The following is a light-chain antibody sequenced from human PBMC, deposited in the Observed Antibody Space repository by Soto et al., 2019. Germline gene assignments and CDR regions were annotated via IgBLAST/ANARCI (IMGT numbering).Light chain of an antibody. Sequence: DIQMTQSPSSLSASVGDRVTITCQASQSISSYLNWYQQKPGKAPKLLIYAASSLQSGVPSRFSGSGSGTDFTLTISSLQPEDFATYYCQQSYSTLITFGQGRRLEIK. J-gene: IGKJ5*01. CDR1: QSISSY. V-gene: IGKV1-39*01. CDR3: QQSYSTLIT. CDR2: AAS.